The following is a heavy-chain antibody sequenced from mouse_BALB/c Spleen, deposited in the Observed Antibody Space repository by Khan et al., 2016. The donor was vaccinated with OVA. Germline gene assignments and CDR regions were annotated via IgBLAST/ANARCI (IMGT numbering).Heavy chain of an antibody. CDR1: GYSITSDYA. D-gene: IGHD2-13*01. CDR3: ARSIYYSDSYAMDY. J-gene: IGHJ4*01. CDR2: ISSTGST. V-gene: IGHV3-2*02. Sequence: EVQLQESGPGLVKPSQSLSLTCTVTGYSITSDYAWNWIRQFPGNKLEWMGYISSTGSTSYNPSLKSRISITRDTSKNQFFLHLKSVTTEDTATYYCARSIYYSDSYAMDYWGQGTSVTVSS.